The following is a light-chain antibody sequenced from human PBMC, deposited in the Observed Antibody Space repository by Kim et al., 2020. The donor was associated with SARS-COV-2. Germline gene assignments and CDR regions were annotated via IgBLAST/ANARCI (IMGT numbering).Light chain of an antibody. CDR2: DKN. Sequence: VALGQTVRITCQGDSRRSYYATWYQQKPGQAPILVIYDKNNRPSGIPDRFSGSSSGNTASLTITGTQAGDEADYYCNSRDSNDNVVFGGGTQLTVL. J-gene: IGLJ2*01. CDR3: NSRDSNDNVV. CDR1: SRRSYY. V-gene: IGLV3-19*01.